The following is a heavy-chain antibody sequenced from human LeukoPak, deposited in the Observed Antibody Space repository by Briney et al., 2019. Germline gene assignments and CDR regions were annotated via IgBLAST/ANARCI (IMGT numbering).Heavy chain of an antibody. CDR3: ASFLCSGVNCSFDY. CDR1: GYTFTGYY. J-gene: IGHJ4*02. Sequence: ASVKVSCKASGYTFTGYYMHWVRQAPGQGLEWMGRINPNSGGTNYAQKFQGRVTMTRDTSISTAYMELISLRSDDTAVYYCASFLCSGVNCSFDYWGQGTLVTVSS. CDR2: INPNSGGT. D-gene: IGHD2-15*01. V-gene: IGHV1-2*06.